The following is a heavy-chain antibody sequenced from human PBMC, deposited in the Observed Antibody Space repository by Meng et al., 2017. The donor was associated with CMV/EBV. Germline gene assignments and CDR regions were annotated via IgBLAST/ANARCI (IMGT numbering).Heavy chain of an antibody. J-gene: IGHJ4*02. V-gene: IGHV4-34*01. CDR3: ARGYCSSTSCPNYFDY. Sequence: SQTLSLTCAVYGGSFSGYYWSWIRQPPGTGLEWIGEINHSGSTNYNPSPKSRVTISVDTSKNQFSLKLSSVTAADTAVYYCARGYCSSTSCPNYFDYWGQGTLVTVSS. CDR1: GGSFSGYY. D-gene: IGHD2-2*01. CDR2: INHSGST.